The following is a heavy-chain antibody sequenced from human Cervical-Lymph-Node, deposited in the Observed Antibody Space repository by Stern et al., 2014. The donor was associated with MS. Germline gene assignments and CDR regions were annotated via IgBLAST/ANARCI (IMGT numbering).Heavy chain of an antibody. Sequence: QEQLGQSGAEVKKPGSSVKVSCKASGGDFDTFAISWVRQAPGQGLEWMGGIVPVFGTVEYAQKFQGRVTITAEMSTSTSYMEVTNLRSEDTAVYYCAREISSLALDVWGQGTTVTVS. V-gene: IGHV1-69*06. CDR1: GGDFDTFA. CDR3: AREISSLALDV. D-gene: IGHD3-10*01. J-gene: IGHJ6*02. CDR2: IVPVFGTV.